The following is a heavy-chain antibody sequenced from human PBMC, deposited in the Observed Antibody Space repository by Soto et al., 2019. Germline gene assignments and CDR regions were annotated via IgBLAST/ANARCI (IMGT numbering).Heavy chain of an antibody. CDR3: ARGGYYDSSGYYYNYYYGMDV. V-gene: IGHV4-31*03. Sequence: TLSLTVTVSGGSISSGGYYWSWIRQHLGKGREWIGYIDYSGSTYYNPSLKSRVTISVDTSKNQFSLKLSSVTAEDTAVYYCARGGYYDSSGYYYNYYYGMDVWGQGTTVTVSS. CDR1: GGSISSGGYY. CDR2: IDYSGST. D-gene: IGHD3-22*01. J-gene: IGHJ6*02.